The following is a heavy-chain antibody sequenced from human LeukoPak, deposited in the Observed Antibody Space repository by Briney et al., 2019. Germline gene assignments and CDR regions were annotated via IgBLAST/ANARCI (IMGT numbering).Heavy chain of an antibody. CDR3: ASGEIATNREYFQH. CDR2: ISYDGSNK. J-gene: IGHJ1*01. D-gene: IGHD5-24*01. V-gene: IGHV3-30-3*01. Sequence: GGSLRLSCAASGVTFSSYAMHWVRQAPGKGLEWVAVISYDGSNKYYADSVKGRFTISRDNSKNTLYLQMNSLRAEDTAVYYCASGEIATNREYFQHWGQGTLVTVSS. CDR1: GVTFSSYA.